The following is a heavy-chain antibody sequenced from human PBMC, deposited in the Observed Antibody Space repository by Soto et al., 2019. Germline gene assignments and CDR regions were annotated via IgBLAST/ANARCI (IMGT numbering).Heavy chain of an antibody. Sequence: SETLSLTCTVSGGSISSYYWSWIRQPPGKGLEWIGYIYYSGSTNYNPSLKSRVTISVDTSKNQFSLKLSSVTAADTAVYYCARGRDSSGYYYYFDYWGQGTLVTVSS. J-gene: IGHJ4*02. CDR1: GGSISSYY. V-gene: IGHV4-59*01. CDR3: ARGRDSSGYYYYFDY. D-gene: IGHD3-22*01. CDR2: IYYSGST.